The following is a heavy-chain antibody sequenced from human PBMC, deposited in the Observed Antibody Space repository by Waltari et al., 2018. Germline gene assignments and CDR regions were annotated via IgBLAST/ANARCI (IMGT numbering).Heavy chain of an antibody. CDR2: MYAVGST. CDR3: AGGHGEFLNY. D-gene: IGHD3-10*01. V-gene: IGHV3-53*01. J-gene: IGHJ4*01. Sequence: DVQLVASGGGLVQPGGSLRLACAVSGFSVNDNYMAWVRQAPGAPLELVSLMYAVGSTYYAASVNGRFTILRDKSRNILSLHMGSVRVEDTALYYCAGGHGEFLNYWGHGTLVTVSS. CDR1: GFSVNDNY.